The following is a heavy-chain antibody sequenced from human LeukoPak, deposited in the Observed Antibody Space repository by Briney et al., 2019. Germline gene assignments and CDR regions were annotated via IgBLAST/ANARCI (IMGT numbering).Heavy chain of an antibody. V-gene: IGHV1-18*04. CDR1: GYTFTSYG. CDR3: ARAPMVRGVAHYNWFDP. CDR2: ISAYNGNT. J-gene: IGHJ5*02. D-gene: IGHD3-10*01. Sequence: ASVKVFCKASGYTFTSYGISWVRQAPGQGLEWMGWISAYNGNTNYAQKLQGRVTMTTDTSTSTAYMELRSLRSDDTAVYYCARAPMVRGVAHYNWFDPWGQGTLVTVSS.